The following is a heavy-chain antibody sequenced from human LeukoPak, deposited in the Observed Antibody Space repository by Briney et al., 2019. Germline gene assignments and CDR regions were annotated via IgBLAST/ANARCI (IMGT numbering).Heavy chain of an antibody. CDR1: GVSISSSNFY. V-gene: IGHV4-39*02. D-gene: IGHD1-26*01. CDR3: ARDLRGSYVFDY. J-gene: IGHJ4*02. CDR2: IYYSGST. Sequence: SETLSLTCTVSGVSISSSNFYWGWIRQPPGKGLEWIGNIYYSGSTYYNPSLKSRVTISLDTSKNQFSLKLSSVTAADTAVYYCARDLRGSYVFDYWGQGTLVTVSS.